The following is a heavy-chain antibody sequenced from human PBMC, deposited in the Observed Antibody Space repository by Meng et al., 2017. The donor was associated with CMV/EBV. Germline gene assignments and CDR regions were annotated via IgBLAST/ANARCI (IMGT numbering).Heavy chain of an antibody. CDR2: IYYSGST. J-gene: IGHJ6*02. CDR1: GGSVSSGSYY. V-gene: IGHV4-61*01. CDR3: ARKGYYYYGMDV. Sequence: TVSGGSVSSGSYYWSWIRQPPGKGLEWIGYIYYSGSTNYNPSLKSRVTISVDTSKNQFSLKLSSVTAADTAVYYCARKGYYYYGMDVWGQGTTVTVSS.